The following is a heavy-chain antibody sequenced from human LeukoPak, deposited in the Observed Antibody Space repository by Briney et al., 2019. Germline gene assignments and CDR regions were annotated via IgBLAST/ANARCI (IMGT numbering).Heavy chain of an antibody. CDR3: ARNPPYCTSTSCYNDY. D-gene: IGHD2-2*02. V-gene: IGHV1-2*02. J-gene: IGHJ4*02. CDR1: GYTFTIYY. CDR2: INPNSGAT. Sequence: ASVKVSCKASGYTFTIYYMHWVRQAPGRGLEWMGWINPNSGATSYAQRFQGRVTMTRDTSISTAYMELSGLTSDDTAVHYCARNPPYCTSTSCYNDYWGQGTLVTVSS.